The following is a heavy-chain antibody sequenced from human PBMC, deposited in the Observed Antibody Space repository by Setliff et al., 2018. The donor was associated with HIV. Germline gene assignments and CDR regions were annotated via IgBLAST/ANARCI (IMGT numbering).Heavy chain of an antibody. CDR2: IYTSGST. D-gene: IGHD2-21*01. Sequence: SETLSLTCTVSGGSISSHYWSWIRQPPGKGLEWIGRIYTSGSTNYNPSLKSRVTIPVDTSRNQFSLNLSSVTAADTAIFYCAKRASYSFQIWGRGTMVTVSS. V-gene: IGHV4-4*07. CDR3: AKRASYSFQI. CDR1: GGSISSHY. J-gene: IGHJ3*02.